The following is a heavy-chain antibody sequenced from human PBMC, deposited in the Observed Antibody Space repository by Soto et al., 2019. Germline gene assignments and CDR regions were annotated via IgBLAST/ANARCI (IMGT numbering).Heavy chain of an antibody. CDR2: IWYDGSNK. V-gene: IGHV3-33*01. CDR1: GFTFSSYG. D-gene: IGHD6-19*01. J-gene: IGHJ5*02. Sequence: RRLSCAASGFTFSSYGMHWVRQAPGKGLEWVAVIWYDGSNKYYADSVKGRFTISRDNSKNTLYLQMNSLRAEDTAVYYCARDTAVAGVNWFDPWGQGTLVTVSS. CDR3: ARDTAVAGVNWFDP.